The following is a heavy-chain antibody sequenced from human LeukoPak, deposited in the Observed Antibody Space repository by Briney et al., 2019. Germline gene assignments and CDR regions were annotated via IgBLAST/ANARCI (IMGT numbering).Heavy chain of an antibody. CDR3: ARLYGSGSSLYFDY. CDR2: IYTSGST. J-gene: IGHJ4*02. Sequence: SETLSLTCTVSGYSISSGYYWGWIRQPAGKGLEWIGRIYTSGSTNYNPSLKSRVTISVDTSKNQFSLKLSSVTAADTAVYYCARLYGSGSSLYFDYWGQGTLVTVSS. D-gene: IGHD3-10*01. CDR1: GYSISSGYY. V-gene: IGHV4-61*02.